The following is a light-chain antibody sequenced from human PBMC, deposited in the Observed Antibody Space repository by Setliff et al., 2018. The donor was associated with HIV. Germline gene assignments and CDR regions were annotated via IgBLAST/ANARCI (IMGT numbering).Light chain of an antibody. CDR2: EVS. Sequence: LTQPASVSGSPGQSITISCTGSSSNVGTYNLVSWYQHHPVKAPKLVIYEVSKRPSGVSDRFSGSKSGNTASLTISGLQAEDEAYYYCCSYAGSSTPVIFGGGT. CDR3: CSYAGSSTPVI. CDR1: SSNVGTYNL. V-gene: IGLV2-23*02. J-gene: IGLJ2*01.